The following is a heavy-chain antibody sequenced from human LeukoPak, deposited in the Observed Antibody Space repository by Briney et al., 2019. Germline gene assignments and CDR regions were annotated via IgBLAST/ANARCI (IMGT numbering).Heavy chain of an antibody. D-gene: IGHD3-16*02. CDR1: SGSISSINYY. J-gene: IGHJ4*02. V-gene: IGHV4-39*01. CDR2: VYYRGST. Sequence: PSETLSLTCTVSSGSISSINYYWGWIRQPPGKGLEWIGSVYYRGSTYYNPSLKSRATISVDTSKNHFSLKLSSVTAADTAIYYCALGNPLGDLSLYGPYYFDYWGQGTLVSVSS. CDR3: ALGNPLGDLSLYGPYYFDY.